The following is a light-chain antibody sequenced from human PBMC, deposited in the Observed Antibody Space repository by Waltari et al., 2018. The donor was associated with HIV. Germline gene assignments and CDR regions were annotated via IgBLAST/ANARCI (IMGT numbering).Light chain of an antibody. Sequence: QSALTQPASVSGSPGQPITISCTGTSNDVGRFNFVSWYQHHPGKAPKLIIYEGNKRPVVVSDRFSGSQSGNTASLTISVLLAEDEADYSCSSYSDSAFLIFGGGTKLTVL. CDR2: EGN. CDR1: SNDVGRFNF. V-gene: IGLV2-23*01. J-gene: IGLJ2*01. CDR3: SSYSDSAFLI.